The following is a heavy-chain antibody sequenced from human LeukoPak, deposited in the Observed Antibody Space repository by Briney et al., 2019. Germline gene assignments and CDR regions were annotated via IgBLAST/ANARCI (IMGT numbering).Heavy chain of an antibody. V-gene: IGHV4-39*07. D-gene: IGHD2-2*02. J-gene: IGHJ3*02. CDR2: IYYSGSN. Sequence: SATLSLTCTVSGGSISSSRYYWGWIRQPPGKGLEWIGSIYYSGSNYYNPSLKSRVTISVDRSKHQFSLKLSSVTAADTAVYYCASGPQGVYCSSTSCYTPGAFDIWGQGTMVTVSS. CDR3: ASGPQGVYCSSTSCYTPGAFDI. CDR1: GGSISSSRYY.